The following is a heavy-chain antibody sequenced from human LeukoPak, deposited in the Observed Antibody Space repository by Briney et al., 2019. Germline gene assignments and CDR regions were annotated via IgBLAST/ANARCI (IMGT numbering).Heavy chain of an antibody. V-gene: IGHV3-30*14. Sequence: PGGSLRLSCAASGFTFTSYAMHWVRQAPGKGLEWVAVISYDGSNKYYAHSLKGRFTISRDNSMNTLYLQMNSLRAEDAAVYYCARDPVGSATPYFDSWGQGALVTVSS. J-gene: IGHJ4*02. CDR3: ARDPVGSATPYFDS. CDR1: GFTFTSYA. D-gene: IGHD2-15*01. CDR2: ISYDGSNK.